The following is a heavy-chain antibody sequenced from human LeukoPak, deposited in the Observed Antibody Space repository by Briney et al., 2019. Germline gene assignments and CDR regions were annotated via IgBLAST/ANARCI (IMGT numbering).Heavy chain of an antibody. Sequence: TSETLSLTCTVSGGSISSSSYYWGWIRQPPGKGLEWIGHIYYTGSTYYNLSLKSRVTISSETSKNQFSLKLSSVTAADTAVYYCARDNEWLDYWGQGNLVIVSS. D-gene: IGHD6-19*01. CDR2: IYYTGST. J-gene: IGHJ4*02. CDR1: GGSISSSSYY. V-gene: IGHV4-39*07. CDR3: ARDNEWLDY.